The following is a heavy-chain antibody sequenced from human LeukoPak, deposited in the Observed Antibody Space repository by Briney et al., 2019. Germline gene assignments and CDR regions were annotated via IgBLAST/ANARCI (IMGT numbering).Heavy chain of an antibody. CDR3: VKDGNYDILTGYVDY. CDR2: ISSNGGST. V-gene: IGHV3-64D*06. Sequence: GGSLRLSCSASGFSFSSHAMHWVRQAPGKGLEYVSIISSNGGSTYYADSVKGRFTISRDNSRNTLYLQMSSLRAEDTAVYYCVKDGNYDILTGYVDYWGQGTLVTVSS. CDR1: GFSFSSHA. J-gene: IGHJ4*02. D-gene: IGHD3-9*01.